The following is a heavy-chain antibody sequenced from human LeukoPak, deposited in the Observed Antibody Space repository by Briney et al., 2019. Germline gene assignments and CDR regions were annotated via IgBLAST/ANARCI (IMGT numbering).Heavy chain of an antibody. J-gene: IGHJ3*02. CDR3: ATEWADAFDI. V-gene: IGHV1-69*13. Sequence: SVKVSCKASGGTFSSHAISWVRQAPGQGLEWMGGIISIFGITNYAQKFQGRVTITADESTSTAYMELSSLRSEDTAMYYCATEWADAFDIWGQGTMVTVSS. CDR2: IISIFGIT. D-gene: IGHD1-26*01. CDR1: GGTFSSHA.